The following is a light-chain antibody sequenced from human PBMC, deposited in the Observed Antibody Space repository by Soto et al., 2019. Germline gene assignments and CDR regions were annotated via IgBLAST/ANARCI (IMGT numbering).Light chain of an antibody. J-gene: IGLJ1*01. CDR3: SSYAGSNNFV. V-gene: IGLV2-8*01. Sequence: QSVLTQPPSASGSPGQSVTISCTGTNSDVGGYNYVSWYQQHPGKAPKLIIYEVIKRPSGVPDRFSGSKSGNTASLTVSGLQAEDEADYYCSSYAGSNNFVFGTGTKVTVL. CDR1: NSDVGGYNY. CDR2: EVI.